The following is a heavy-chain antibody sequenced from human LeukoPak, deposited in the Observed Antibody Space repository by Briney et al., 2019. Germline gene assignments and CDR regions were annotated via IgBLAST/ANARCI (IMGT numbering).Heavy chain of an antibody. CDR3: ATMGVYYYDSRDY. Sequence: ASVKVSCKVSGYTLTELSMHWVRQAPGKGLEWMGGFDAEDGETIYAQKFQGRVTMTEDTSTDTAYMELSSLRSEDTAVYYCATMGVYYYDSRDYWGEGTVLSVPS. V-gene: IGHV1-24*01. CDR1: GYTLTELS. CDR2: FDAEDGET. J-gene: IGHJ4*02. D-gene: IGHD3-22*01.